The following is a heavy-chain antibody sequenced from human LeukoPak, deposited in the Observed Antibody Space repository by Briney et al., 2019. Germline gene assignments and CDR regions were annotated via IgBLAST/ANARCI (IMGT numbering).Heavy chain of an antibody. CDR3: VRYCSSTTCYTRAVDY. Sequence: SQTLSLTCTVSGYSITSGYNWAWIRQPPGKVLEWIGSIYHSGSAYYNPSLKSRVTISVDTSKNQFSLKLSSVTAADTAVYYCVRYCSSTTCYTRAVDYWGQGTLVTVSS. V-gene: IGHV4-38-2*02. CDR2: IYHSGSA. CDR1: GYSITSGYN. D-gene: IGHD2-2*02. J-gene: IGHJ4*02.